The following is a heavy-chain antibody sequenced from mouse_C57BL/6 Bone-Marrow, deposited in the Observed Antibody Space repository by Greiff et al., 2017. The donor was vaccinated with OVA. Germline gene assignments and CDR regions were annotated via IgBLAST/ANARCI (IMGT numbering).Heavy chain of an antibody. CDR3: ARPSITTVVATRYFDV. V-gene: IGHV5-6*01. D-gene: IGHD1-1*01. CDR1: GFTFSSYG. Sequence: EVNLVESGGDLVKPGGSLKLSCAASGFTFSSYGMSWVRQTPDKRLEWVATISSGGSYTYYPDSVKGRFTISRDNAKNTLYLQMSSLKSEDTAMYYCARPSITTVVATRYFDVWGTGTTVTVSS. J-gene: IGHJ1*03. CDR2: ISSGGSYT.